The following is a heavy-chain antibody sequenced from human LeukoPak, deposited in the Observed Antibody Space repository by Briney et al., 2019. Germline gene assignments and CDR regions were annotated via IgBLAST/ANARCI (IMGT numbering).Heavy chain of an antibody. CDR2: INHSGST. CDR3: ARDSSGWSYLFDY. V-gene: IGHV4-34*01. D-gene: IGHD6-19*01. CDR1: GGSFSGYY. Sequence: PSETLSLTCAVYGGSFSGYYWSWIRQPPGKGLEWIGEINHSGSTNYNPSLKSRVTISVDTSKNQFSLKLSSVTAADTAVYYCARDSSGWSYLFDYWGQGTLVTVSS. J-gene: IGHJ4*02.